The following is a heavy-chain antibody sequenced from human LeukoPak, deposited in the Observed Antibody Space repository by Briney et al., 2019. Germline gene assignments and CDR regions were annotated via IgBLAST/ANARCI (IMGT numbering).Heavy chain of an antibody. CDR3: ARHYYGSGSYEDY. Sequence: GGSLRLSCAASGLTFSDYYMTWIRQAPGKGLEWVSYISSSGTTIYYADSVKGRFTISRDNAKTSLYLQMNSLRAEDTAVYYCARHYYGSGSYEDYWGQGTLVTVSS. CDR1: GLTFSDYY. J-gene: IGHJ4*02. CDR2: ISSSGTTI. D-gene: IGHD3-10*01. V-gene: IGHV3-11*04.